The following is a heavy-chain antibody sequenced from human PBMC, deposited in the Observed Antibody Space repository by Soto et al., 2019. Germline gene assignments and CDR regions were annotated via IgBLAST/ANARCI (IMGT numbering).Heavy chain of an antibody. V-gene: IGHV1-46*01. CDR1: GYTFTSYY. D-gene: IGHD2-15*01. J-gene: IGHJ5*02. CDR3: ARDRVVAATKSWFDP. Sequence: QVQLVQSGAEVKKPGASVKVSCKASGYTFTSYYMHWVRQAPGQGLEWMGIINPSGGSTSYAQKFQGRVTMTRDTSTSTVYMELSSLRSEDTAVYYCARDRVVAATKSWFDPWGQGTLVTVSS. CDR2: INPSGGST.